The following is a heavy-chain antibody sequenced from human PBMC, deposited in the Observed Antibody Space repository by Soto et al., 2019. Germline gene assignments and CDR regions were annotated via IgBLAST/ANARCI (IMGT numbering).Heavy chain of an antibody. Sequence: QVQLQESGPGLVKPSETLSLTCSVSGGSVSSGSYYWSWIRQPPGKGLEWIGYIYYSGSTNYNPSLNSRVTISQDTSQDQFSLKLSSGNSADTAVDYCALGNFYCDYVGFSFWGQGTLVTVSS. V-gene: IGHV4-61*01. D-gene: IGHD4-17*01. CDR2: IYYSGST. J-gene: IGHJ4*02. CDR3: ALGNFYCDYVGFSF. CDR1: GGSVSSGSYY.